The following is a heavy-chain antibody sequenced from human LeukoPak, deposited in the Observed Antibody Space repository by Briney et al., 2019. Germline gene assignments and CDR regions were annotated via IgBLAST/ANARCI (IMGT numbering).Heavy chain of an antibody. CDR1: GYSISSGYY. Sequence: PSETLSLTCTVSGYSISSGYYWGWIRQPPGKGLEWIGSIYHSGSTYYNPSLKSRVTISVDTSKNQFSMKLSSVTAADTAVYYCARSRFNWNYAFWFDPWGQGTLVTVSS. CDR3: ARSRFNWNYAFWFDP. V-gene: IGHV4-38-2*02. D-gene: IGHD1-7*01. CDR2: IYHSGST. J-gene: IGHJ5*02.